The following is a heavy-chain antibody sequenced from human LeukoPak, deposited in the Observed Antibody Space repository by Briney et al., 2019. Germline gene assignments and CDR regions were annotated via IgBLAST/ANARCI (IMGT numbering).Heavy chain of an antibody. CDR1: GFTFSSYA. CDR3: AKCILGPFDAFDV. V-gene: IGHV3-23*01. J-gene: IGHJ3*01. Sequence: GGSLRLSCAASGFTFSSYAMSWVRQAPGKGLEWVSGISGGDISTYYADSVKGRFTISRDNSKNTLYLQMNSLRVEDTAVYYCAKCILGPFDAFDVWGQGRMVTVSS. CDR2: ISGGDIST.